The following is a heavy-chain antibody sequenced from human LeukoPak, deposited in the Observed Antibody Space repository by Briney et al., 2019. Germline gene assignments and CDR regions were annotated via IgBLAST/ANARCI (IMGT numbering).Heavy chain of an antibody. CDR3: VRDLDSYDFWSGYWPDAFDT. V-gene: IGHV3-33*08. J-gene: IGHJ3*02. CDR2: IWHDGSNE. Sequence: GGSLRLSCEASGFTFSNSAMSWVRQAPGKGLEWVAVIWHDGSNEYYVDSVRGRFIISRDNSRKTLYLQMNSLRAEDTAVYYCVRDLDSYDFWSGYWPDAFDTWGQGTMVSVSS. CDR1: GFTFSNSA. D-gene: IGHD3-3*01.